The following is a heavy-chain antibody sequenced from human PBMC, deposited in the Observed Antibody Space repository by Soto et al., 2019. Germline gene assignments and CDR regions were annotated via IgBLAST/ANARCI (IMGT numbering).Heavy chain of an antibody. CDR3: AAGNAWEVLLAY. D-gene: IGHD1-26*01. CDR2: IYYSGST. Sequence: SVTLSLTWRVSGGYIISGGDYWSWIHQHPGTGLEWIGYIYYSGSTYYNPSLKSRVTISLHTSNNQFSLWLNSVTAADTAVYYCAAGNAWEVLLAYWGQGTLVNVSS. J-gene: IGHJ4*02. CDR1: GGYIISGGDY. V-gene: IGHV4-31*02.